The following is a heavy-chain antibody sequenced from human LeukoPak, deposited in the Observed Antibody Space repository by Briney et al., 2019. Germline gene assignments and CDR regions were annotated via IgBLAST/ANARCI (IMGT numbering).Heavy chain of an antibody. Sequence: GEALKISFKAAGDSFLNHWIGWGRRMPGKGREGMGRIHSDDWDTRYSPYFRGHVTMSADKSATTASLEWETLKASDTAIYYCARRSDISASPNWFDPWGQGTLVIVSS. V-gene: IGHV5-51*01. CDR1: GDSFLNHW. CDR3: ARRSDISASPNWFDP. D-gene: IGHD3-9*01. J-gene: IGHJ5*02. CDR2: IHSDDWDT.